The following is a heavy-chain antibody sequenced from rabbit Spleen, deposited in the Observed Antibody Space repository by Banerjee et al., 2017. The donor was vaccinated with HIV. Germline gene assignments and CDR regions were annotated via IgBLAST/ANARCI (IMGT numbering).Heavy chain of an antibody. V-gene: IGHV1S45*01. CDR1: GVSFSSSSY. CDR3: ARDLDGVIGWNFGW. Sequence: QEQLEESGGDLVKPGASLTLTCTASGVSFSSSSYVCWVRQAPGKGLEWIACIDAGSSGFTYYASWAKGRFTISKTSSTTVTLQMTSLTVADTATYFCARDLDGVIGWNFGWWGPGTLVTVS. D-gene: IGHD4-1*01. CDR2: IDAGSSGFT. J-gene: IGHJ6*01.